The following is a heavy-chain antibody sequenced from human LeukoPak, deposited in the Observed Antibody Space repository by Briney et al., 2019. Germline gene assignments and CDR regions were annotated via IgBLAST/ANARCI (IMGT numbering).Heavy chain of an antibody. D-gene: IGHD6-13*01. J-gene: IGHJ6*03. CDR2: IYSGGST. CDR3: ASMDSSSSILGGDRKMTLDNYYYYYMDV. CDR1: GFTVSSNY. V-gene: IGHV3-66*02. Sequence: GGSLRLSCAASGFTVSSNYMSWVRQAPGKGLEWVSVIYSGGSTYYADSVKGRFTISRDNSKNTLYLQMNSLRAEDTAVYYCASMDSSSSILGGDRKMTLDNYYYYYMDVWGKGTTVTVSS.